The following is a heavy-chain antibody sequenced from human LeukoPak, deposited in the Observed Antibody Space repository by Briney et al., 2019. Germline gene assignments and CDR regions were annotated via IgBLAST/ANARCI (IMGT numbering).Heavy chain of an antibody. Sequence: PSETLSLTCTASGGCISSYYRSWIRQPPGKGLEWVGYIYYSGSTNYNPSLKRRGSITVSAYTKQFLLQLISSLCADKTAYYCCGRTNYHPALKSRVTISVDASNNQFSLKLSSVTAAETAVYYCARVKAPTGTTNDAFDIWGQGTMVTVSS. CDR3: GRTNYHPALKSRVTISVDASNNQFSLKLSSVTAAETAVYYCARVKAPTGTTNDAFDI. CDR2: IYYSGST. D-gene: IGHD3-10*01. CDR1: GGCISSYY. V-gene: IGHV4-59*08. J-gene: IGHJ3*02.